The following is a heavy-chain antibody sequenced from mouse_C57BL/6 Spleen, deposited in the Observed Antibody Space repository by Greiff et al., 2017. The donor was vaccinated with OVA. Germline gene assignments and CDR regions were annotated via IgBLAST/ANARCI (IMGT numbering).Heavy chain of an antibody. CDR3: VRERGFAY. Sequence: EVQLVESGGGLVQPKGSLTLSCAASGFSFNTYALTWVRQAPGKGLEWVARIRSKSNNYATYYADSVKDRFTISRDDSESMLYLQMNNLKTEDTAMYYCVRERGFAYWGQGTLVTVSA. CDR1: GFSFNTYA. J-gene: IGHJ3*01. CDR2: IRSKSNNYAT. V-gene: IGHV10-1*01.